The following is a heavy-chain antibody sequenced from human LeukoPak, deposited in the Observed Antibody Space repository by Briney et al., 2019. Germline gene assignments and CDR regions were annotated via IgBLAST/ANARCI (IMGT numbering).Heavy chain of an antibody. Sequence: PGGSLRLSCAASGFTFSSYAMSWVRQAPGKGLEWVSAISGSGGSTYYADSVKGRFTISRDNSKNTLYLQMNSLRAEDTAVYYCARPTDETTGRDVWGKGTTVTVSS. CDR2: ISGSGGST. J-gene: IGHJ6*04. V-gene: IGHV3-23*01. D-gene: IGHD4-17*01. CDR3: ARPTDETTGRDV. CDR1: GFTFSSYA.